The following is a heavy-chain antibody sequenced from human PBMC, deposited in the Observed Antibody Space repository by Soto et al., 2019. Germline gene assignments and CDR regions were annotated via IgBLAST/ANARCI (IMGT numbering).Heavy chain of an antibody. Sequence: EVQLLESGGGLVQPGGSLRLSCAASGFTFSSYAMSWVRQAPGKGLEWVSAISGSGGSTYYADSVKGRFTISRDNTKHTLNLQLSSLRAEDTAVYYCANCRRWLVPFDYWGQGTLVTVSS. V-gene: IGHV3-23*01. D-gene: IGHD6-19*01. CDR2: ISGSGGST. J-gene: IGHJ4*02. CDR3: ANCRRWLVPFDY. CDR1: GFTFSSYA.